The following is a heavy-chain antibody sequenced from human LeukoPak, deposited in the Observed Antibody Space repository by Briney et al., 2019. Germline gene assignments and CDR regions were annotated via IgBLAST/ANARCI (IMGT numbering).Heavy chain of an antibody. CDR3: ARGGGQQLVHPFDY. Sequence: PSETLSLTCTVSGGSISSGSYYWSWIRQPAGKGLEWIGRIYTSGSTNYNPSLKSRVTISVDTSKNQFSLKLSSVTAADTAVYYCARGGGQQLVHPFDYWGQGTLVIVSS. CDR2: IYTSGST. V-gene: IGHV4-61*02. D-gene: IGHD6-13*01. J-gene: IGHJ4*02. CDR1: GGSISSGSYY.